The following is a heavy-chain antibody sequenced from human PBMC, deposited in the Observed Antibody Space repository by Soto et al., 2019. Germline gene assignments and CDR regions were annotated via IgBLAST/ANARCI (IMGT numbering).Heavy chain of an antibody. Sequence: QVQLVQSGAEVKKPGSSVKVSCKASGGTFSSYAISWVRQAPGQGLEWMGGIIPIFGTANYAQKFQGRVTITADKSTSTAYMELISVRSDATAVYYCAKGAYYDVWSGYYTEARDRGMDVWGQGTTVTVSS. CDR3: AKGAYYDVWSGYYTEARDRGMDV. V-gene: IGHV1-69*06. D-gene: IGHD3-3*01. CDR1: GGTFSSYA. CDR2: IIPIFGTA. J-gene: IGHJ6*02.